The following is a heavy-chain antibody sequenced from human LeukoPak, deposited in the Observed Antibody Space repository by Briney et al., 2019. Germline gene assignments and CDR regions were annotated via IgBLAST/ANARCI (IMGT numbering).Heavy chain of an antibody. CDR1: GGTFSSYA. V-gene: IGHV1-69*13. J-gene: IGHJ4*02. CDR2: IIPISGTA. D-gene: IGHD3-16*02. Sequence: ASVKVSCKASGGTFSSYAISWVRQAPGQGLEWMGGIIPISGTANYAQKFQGRVTITADESTSTAYMELSSLRSEDTAVYYCARVKDYDYVWGSYRYTPYFDYWGQGTLVTVSS. CDR3: ARVKDYDYVWGSYRYTPYFDY.